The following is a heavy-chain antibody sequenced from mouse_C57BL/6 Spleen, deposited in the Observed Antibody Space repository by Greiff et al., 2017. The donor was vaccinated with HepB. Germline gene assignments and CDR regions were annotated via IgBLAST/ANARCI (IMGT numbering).Heavy chain of an antibody. CDR3: TRGGTTAPFDY. CDR2: IDPETGGT. CDR1: GYTFTDYE. V-gene: IGHV1-15*01. Sequence: VQLQQYGAELVRPGASVTLSCKASGYTFTDYEMHWVKQTPVHGLEWIGAIDPETGGTAYNQKFKGKAILTADKSSSTAYMELRSLTSEDSAVYYCTRGGTTAPFDYWGQGTTLTVSS. D-gene: IGHD1-2*01. J-gene: IGHJ2*01.